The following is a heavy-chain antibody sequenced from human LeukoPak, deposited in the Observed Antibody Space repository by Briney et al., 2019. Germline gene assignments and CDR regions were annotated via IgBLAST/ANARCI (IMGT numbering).Heavy chain of an antibody. CDR1: GGSFSGYY. V-gene: IGHV4-34*01. CDR2: INHSGST. J-gene: IGHJ6*02. D-gene: IGHD3-22*01. CDR3: ARGFTTMIAGFGMDV. Sequence: SETLSLTCAVYGGSFSGYYWSWIRQPPGKGLEWMGEINHSGSTNYNPSLKGRVTISVDTSKNQFSLKLSSVTAADTAVYYCARGFTTMIAGFGMDVWGQGTTVTVSS.